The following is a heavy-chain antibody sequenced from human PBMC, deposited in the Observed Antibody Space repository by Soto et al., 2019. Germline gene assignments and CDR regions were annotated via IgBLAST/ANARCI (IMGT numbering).Heavy chain of an antibody. D-gene: IGHD6-13*01. CDR3: VKDESINWYSGHFRH. V-gene: IGHV3-9*01. J-gene: IGHJ1*01. CDR2: INWNSGSI. CDR1: GFTFDDYA. Sequence: GGSLRLSCAASGFTFDDYAMHWVRQVPGKGLEWVSGINWNSGSIGYGDSVKGRFAISRDNAKNSLHLQMDSLSAEDTAFYYCVKDESINWYSGHFRHWGQGTLVTVSS.